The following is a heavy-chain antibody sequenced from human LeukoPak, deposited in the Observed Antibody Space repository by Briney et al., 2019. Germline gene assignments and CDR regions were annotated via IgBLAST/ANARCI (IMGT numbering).Heavy chain of an antibody. V-gene: IGHV3-21*01. CDR3: ARGDGMANFDY. D-gene: IGHD5-24*01. Sequence: GGSLRLSCAASGFTFSTYSMNWVRQAPGKGLEWVSSISSSSSYIYYADSMKGRFTISRDNAKNSLHLQMNSLRAEDTAVYYRARGDGMANFDYWGQGTLVTVSS. CDR1: GFTFSTYS. CDR2: ISSSSSYI. J-gene: IGHJ4*02.